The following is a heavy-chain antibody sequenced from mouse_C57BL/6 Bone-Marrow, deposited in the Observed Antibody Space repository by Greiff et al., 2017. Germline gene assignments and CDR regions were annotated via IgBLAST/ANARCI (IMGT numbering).Heavy chain of an antibody. CDR1: GFTFSDYG. Sequence: EVHLVESGGGLVQPGGSLKLSCAASGFTFSDYGMAWVRQAPRKGPEWVAFISNLAYSIYYADTVTGRFTISRENAKNTLYLEMSSLRSEDTAMYYCARQCSNSGEFDYWGQGTTLTVSS. J-gene: IGHJ2*01. CDR3: ARQCSNSGEFDY. V-gene: IGHV5-15*01. D-gene: IGHD2-5*01. CDR2: ISNLAYSI.